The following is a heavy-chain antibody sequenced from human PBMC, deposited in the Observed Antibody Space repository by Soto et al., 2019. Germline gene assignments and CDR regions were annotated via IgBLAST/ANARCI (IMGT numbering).Heavy chain of an antibody. V-gene: IGHV1-69*01. Sequence: QVQLVQSETEVKKPGSAVRVSCKASGGTFNTYAMNWVRQAPGQGLEWMGGILPMFDRPRYAQKFQGRVKITVDEPTTTAYMELSSLRSDDTAVYYCTRSIGSGGVIGGFDYWGQGTLVTVSS. J-gene: IGHJ4*02. CDR1: GGTFNTYA. CDR3: TRSIGSGGVIGGFDY. CDR2: ILPMFDRP. D-gene: IGHD3-16*02.